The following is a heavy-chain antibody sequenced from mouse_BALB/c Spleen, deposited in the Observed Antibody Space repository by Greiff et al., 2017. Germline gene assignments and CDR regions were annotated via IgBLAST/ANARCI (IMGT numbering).Heavy chain of an antibody. Sequence: VQLKESGAELVRPGALVKLSCKASGFNIKDYYMHWVKQRPEQGLEWIGWIDPENGNTIYDPKFQGKASITADTSSNTAYLQLSSLTSEDTAVYYCARSYDWYFDVWGAGTTVTVSS. CDR1: GFNIKDYY. D-gene: IGHD2-12*01. V-gene: IGHV14-1*02. CDR3: ARSYDWYFDV. CDR2: IDPENGNT. J-gene: IGHJ1*01.